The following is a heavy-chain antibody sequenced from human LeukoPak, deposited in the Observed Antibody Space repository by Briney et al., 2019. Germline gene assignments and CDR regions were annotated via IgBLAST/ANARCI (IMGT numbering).Heavy chain of an antibody. CDR1: GGSISTYY. J-gene: IGHJ4*02. D-gene: IGHD4-17*01. Sequence: SETLSLTCTVSGGSISTYYWSWIRQPPGKGLEWIGYIYYSGAYYNPSLKSRVTISVDTSKNQFSLKLTSVTAADTAVYYCARGCHYGDYLGLCGYWGQGTLVTVSS. CDR2: IYYSGA. V-gene: IGHV4-59*12. CDR3: ARGCHYGDYLGLCGY.